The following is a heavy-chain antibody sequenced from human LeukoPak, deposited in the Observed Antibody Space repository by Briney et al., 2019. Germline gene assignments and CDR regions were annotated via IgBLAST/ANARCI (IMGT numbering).Heavy chain of an antibody. V-gene: IGHV3-21*01. Sequence: PGRSLRLSCAASGFTFTSYYMNWVRRAPGRGLEWVSSIGSSSTHIYYADSVKGRFTISRDNAKNSLYLQMNSLRAEDTAVYYCARGVSYRVVVTATDFDYWGQGTLVTVSS. CDR3: ARGVSYRVVVTATDFDY. CDR1: GFTFTSYY. D-gene: IGHD2-21*02. CDR2: IGSSSTHI. J-gene: IGHJ4*02.